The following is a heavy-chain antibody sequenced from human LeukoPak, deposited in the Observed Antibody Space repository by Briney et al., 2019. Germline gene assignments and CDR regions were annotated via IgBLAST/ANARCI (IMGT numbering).Heavy chain of an antibody. CDR1: GGSFSGYY. CDR2: INHSGST. V-gene: IGHV4-34*01. CDR3: TRGRAAMVPL. J-gene: IGHJ4*02. Sequence: PSETLSLTCAVYGGSFSGYYWSWIRQPPGKGLEWIGEINHSGSTNYNPSLKRRVTISVDTSKNQFSLNLSSVTAADTAVYYCTRGRAAMVPLWGQGTLVTVSS. D-gene: IGHD5-18*01.